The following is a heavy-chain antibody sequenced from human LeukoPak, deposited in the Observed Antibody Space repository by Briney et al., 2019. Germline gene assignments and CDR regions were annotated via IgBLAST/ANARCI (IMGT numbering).Heavy chain of an antibody. Sequence: PSETLSLTCTVSGGSISSGSYYWSWIRQPAGKGLEWIGRIYTSGSTNYNPSLKSRVTISVDTSKNQFSLKLSSVTAADTAVYYCARSDRMYYFDYWGQGTLVTVSS. V-gene: IGHV4-61*02. D-gene: IGHD1-14*01. CDR3: ARSDRMYYFDY. J-gene: IGHJ4*02. CDR2: IYTSGST. CDR1: GGSISSGSYY.